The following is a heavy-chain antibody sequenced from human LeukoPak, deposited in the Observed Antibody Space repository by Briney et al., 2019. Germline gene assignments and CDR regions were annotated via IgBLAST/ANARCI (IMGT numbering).Heavy chain of an antibody. Sequence: SCKASGGTFSSYAISWVRQAPGKGLEWVAVISYDGSNKYYADSVKGRFTISRDNAKNSLYLQMNSLRVEDTAVYYCGREWAVDFWGQGTLVTVSS. CDR3: GREWAVDF. J-gene: IGHJ4*02. V-gene: IGHV3-30-3*01. CDR1: GGTFSSYA. CDR2: ISYDGSNK.